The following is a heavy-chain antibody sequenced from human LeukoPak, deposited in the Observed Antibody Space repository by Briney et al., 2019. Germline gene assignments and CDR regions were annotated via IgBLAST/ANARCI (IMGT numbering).Heavy chain of an antibody. D-gene: IGHD4-17*01. CDR1: GGSFSGYY. CDR3: ARGPPLRGRGGYNWFDP. V-gene: IGHV4-34*01. CDR2: INHSGST. Sequence: SETLSLTCAVYGGSFSGYYWSWIRQPPGKGLEWIGEINHSGSTNYNPSLKSRVTISVDTSKNQFSLKLSSVTAADTAVYYCARGPPLRGRGGYNWFDPWGQGTLVTVSS. J-gene: IGHJ5*02.